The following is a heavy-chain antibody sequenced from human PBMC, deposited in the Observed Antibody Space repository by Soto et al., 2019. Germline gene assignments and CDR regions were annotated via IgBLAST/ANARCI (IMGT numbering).Heavy chain of an antibody. CDR3: ARAAAPYYYGMDV. D-gene: IGHD6-25*01. J-gene: IGHJ6*02. CDR1: GGTFSSYA. CDR2: IIPIFGTA. V-gene: IGHV1-69*06. Sequence: SVKVSCKASGGTFSSYAISWVRQAPGQGLEWMGGIIPIFGTANYAQKFQGRVTITADKSTSTAYMELSSLRSEDTAVYYCARAAAPYYYGMDVWGQGTTVTVSS.